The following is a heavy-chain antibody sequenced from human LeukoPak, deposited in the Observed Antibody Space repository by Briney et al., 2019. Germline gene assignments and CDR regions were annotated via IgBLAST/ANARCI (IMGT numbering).Heavy chain of an antibody. CDR2: ISSSGSTI. CDR1: GFTFSSYE. V-gene: IGHV3-48*03. D-gene: IGHD7-27*01. Sequence: GGSQRLSCAASGFTFSSYEMNWVRQAPGKGLEWVSYISSSGSTIYYADSVKGRFTISRDNAKNSLYLQMNSLRAEDTAVYYCARAELTGDLRFDYWGQGTLVTVSS. J-gene: IGHJ4*02. CDR3: ARAELTGDLRFDY.